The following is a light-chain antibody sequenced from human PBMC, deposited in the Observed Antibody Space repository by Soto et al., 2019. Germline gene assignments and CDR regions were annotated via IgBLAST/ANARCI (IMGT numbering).Light chain of an antibody. J-gene: IGKJ5*01. Sequence: AIQMTQSPSSLSASVGDRVTITCRASQYIRHDLGWYQQKPGKAPKLLIYTASTLESGVPSRFSGSGSGTDFSLTISSLQPEDFATYYCQQFNNYTITFGQGTRLEI. CDR1: QYIRHD. CDR2: TAS. CDR3: QQFNNYTIT. V-gene: IGKV1-6*01.